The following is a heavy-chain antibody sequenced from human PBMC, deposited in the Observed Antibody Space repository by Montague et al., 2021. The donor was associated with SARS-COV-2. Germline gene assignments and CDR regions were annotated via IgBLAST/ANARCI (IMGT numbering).Heavy chain of an antibody. CDR3: VATYNGNWYYFDY. D-gene: IGHD6-13*01. J-gene: IGHJ4*02. CDR1: GGSFSSGDSY. CDR2: LHYAGSA. Sequence: SETLSPTCSVAGGSFSSGDSYWGWLRQAPGKGLEWIGDLHYAGSAYYXXXLRSRVTISADTSKNQFSLKLNSVTAADTAVYYCVATYNGNWYYFDYWGQGTLVTVSS. V-gene: IGHV4-39*01.